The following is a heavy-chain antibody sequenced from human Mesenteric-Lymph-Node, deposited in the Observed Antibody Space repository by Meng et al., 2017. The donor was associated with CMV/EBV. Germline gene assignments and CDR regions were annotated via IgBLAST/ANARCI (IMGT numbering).Heavy chain of an antibody. CDR3: ARDPGTGGNYFDY. D-gene: IGHD3-16*01. CDR1: GYTFTGYY. Sequence: KASGYTFTGYYIPWVRQAPGQGLEWMGRINPHSGDTNFAQRFQGRVTMTRDTTISTAYMELSRLRSDDTAVYYCARDPGTGGNYFDYWGQGTLVTVSS. J-gene: IGHJ4*02. V-gene: IGHV1-2*06. CDR2: INPHSGDT.